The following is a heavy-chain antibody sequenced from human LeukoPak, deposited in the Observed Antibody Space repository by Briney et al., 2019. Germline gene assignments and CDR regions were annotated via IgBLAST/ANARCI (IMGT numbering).Heavy chain of an antibody. D-gene: IGHD2-15*01. CDR3: ARSRAYCSGGSCYNWFDP. CDR1: GGSFSGYY. Sequence: SETLSLTCAVYGGSFSGYYWSWVRQPPGKGLERIGYIYYSGSTNYNPSLKSRVTISVDTSKNQFSLKLSSVTAADPAVYYCARSRAYCSGGSCYNWFDPWGQGTLVTVSS. J-gene: IGHJ5*02. CDR2: IYYSGST. V-gene: IGHV4-59*01.